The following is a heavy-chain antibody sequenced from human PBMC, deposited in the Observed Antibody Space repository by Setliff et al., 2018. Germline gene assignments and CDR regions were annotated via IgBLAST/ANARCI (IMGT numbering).Heavy chain of an antibody. V-gene: IGHV4-4*07. J-gene: IGHJ3*02. CDR2: IYTRGST. Sequence: PSETLSLTCTVSGGSISNYYWSWIRQPAGKGLEWIGRIYTRGSTNYNPSLKSRVTMSVDTSKNQFSLKLSSVTAAGTAVYYCARKGISALSGAFDMWGQGTMVTVSS. CDR1: GGSISNYY. D-gene: IGHD1-26*01. CDR3: ARKGISALSGAFDM.